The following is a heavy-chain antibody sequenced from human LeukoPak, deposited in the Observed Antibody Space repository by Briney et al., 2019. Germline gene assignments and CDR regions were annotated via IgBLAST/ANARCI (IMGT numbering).Heavy chain of an antibody. D-gene: IGHD1-26*01. CDR1: GGSISSSSYY. Sequence: SETLSLTCTVSGGSISSSSYYWGWIRQPPGKGLEWIGSIYYRGSTYYNPSLKSRVTISVDTSKNQFSLKLSSVTAADTAVYYCARYSGSYYSFDYWGQGTLVTVSS. CDR2: IYYRGST. V-gene: IGHV4-39*01. CDR3: ARYSGSYYSFDY. J-gene: IGHJ4*02.